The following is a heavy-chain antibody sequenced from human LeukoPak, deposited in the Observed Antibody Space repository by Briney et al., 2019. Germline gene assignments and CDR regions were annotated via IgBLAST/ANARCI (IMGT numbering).Heavy chain of an antibody. V-gene: IGHV4-38-2*02. D-gene: IGHD4-17*01. CDR2: IYHSGST. Sequence: SETLSLTCTVSGYSISSGYYWGWIRQPPGKGLEWIGSIYHSGSTNYNPSLKSRVTISVDKSKNQFSLKLSSVTAADTAVYYCARDPYGDYDHYFDYWGQGTLVTVSS. CDR1: GYSISSGYY. CDR3: ARDPYGDYDHYFDY. J-gene: IGHJ4*02.